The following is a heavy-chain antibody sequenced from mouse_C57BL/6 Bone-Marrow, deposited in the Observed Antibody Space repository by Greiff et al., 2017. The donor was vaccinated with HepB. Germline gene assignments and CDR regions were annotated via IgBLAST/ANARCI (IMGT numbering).Heavy chain of an antibody. CDR2: ISDGGSYT. CDR3: ARDRSLYYYGSSPHYYAMDY. J-gene: IGHJ4*01. D-gene: IGHD1-1*01. Sequence: LMESGGGLVKPGGSLKLSCAASGFTFSSYAMSWVRQTPEKRLEWVATISDGGSYTYYPDNVKGRFTISRDNAKNNLYLQMSHLKSEDTAMYYCARDRSLYYYGSSPHYYAMDYWGQGTSVTVSS. CDR1: GFTFSSYA. V-gene: IGHV5-4*01.